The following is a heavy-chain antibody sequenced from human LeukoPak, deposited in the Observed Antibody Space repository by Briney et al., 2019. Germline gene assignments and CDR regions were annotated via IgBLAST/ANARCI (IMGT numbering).Heavy chain of an antibody. CDR1: GFTFSSYS. CDR3: ARDFLYRGYYAPIDY. V-gene: IGHV3-21*01. D-gene: IGHD3-22*01. Sequence: GGSLRLSCAASGFTFSSYSMNWVRQAPGKGLEWLSSISSSSSYIYYADSVKGRFTISRDNAKNSLYLQMNSLRAEDTAVYYCARDFLYRGYYAPIDYWGQGTLVTVSS. J-gene: IGHJ4*02. CDR2: ISSSSSYI.